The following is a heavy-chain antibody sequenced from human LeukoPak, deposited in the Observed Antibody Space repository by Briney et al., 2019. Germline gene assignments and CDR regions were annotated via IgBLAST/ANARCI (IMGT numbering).Heavy chain of an antibody. CDR2: INHSGST. D-gene: IGHD3-10*01. CDR1: GGSFSGYY. Sequence: PSETLSLTCAVYGGSFSGYYWSWIRQPPGKGLEWIGEINHSGSTNYNPSLKSRVTISVDTSKNQFSLKLSSVTAADTAVYYCARGVLYYYGSGGFDYWGQGTLVTVSS. J-gene: IGHJ4*02. CDR3: ARGVLYYYGSGGFDY. V-gene: IGHV4-34*01.